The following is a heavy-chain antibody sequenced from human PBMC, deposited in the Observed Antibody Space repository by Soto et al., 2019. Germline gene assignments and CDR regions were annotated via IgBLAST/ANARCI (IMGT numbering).Heavy chain of an antibody. CDR3: ARGGGGSRSYYRYYYYGMDV. CDR2: INAGNGNT. D-gene: IGHD3-10*01. V-gene: IGHV1-3*01. Sequence: GASVKVSCKASGYTFTSYAMHWVHQAPGQRLEWMGWINAGNGNTKYSQKFQGRVTITRDTSASTAYMELSSLRSEDTAVYYCARGGGGSRSYYRYYYYGMDVWGQGTTVTVSS. CDR1: GYTFTSYA. J-gene: IGHJ6*02.